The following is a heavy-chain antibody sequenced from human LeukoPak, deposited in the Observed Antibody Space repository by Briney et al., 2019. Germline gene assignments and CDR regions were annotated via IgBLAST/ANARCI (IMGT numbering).Heavy chain of an antibody. CDR3: AKSFRSSGWYEFFDY. D-gene: IGHD6-19*01. V-gene: IGHV3-30*18. CDR2: ISYDGSNK. CDR1: GFTFSSYW. J-gene: IGHJ4*02. Sequence: GGSLRLSCAASGFTFSSYWMHWVRQAPGKGLEWVAVISYDGSNKYYADSVKGRFTISRDNSKNTLYLQMNSLRAEDTAVYYCAKSFRSSGWYEFFDYWGQGTLVTVSS.